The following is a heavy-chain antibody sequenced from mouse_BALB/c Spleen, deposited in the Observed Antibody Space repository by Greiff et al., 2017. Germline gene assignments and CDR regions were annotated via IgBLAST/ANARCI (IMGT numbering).Heavy chain of an antibody. CDR1: GYAFTNYL. V-gene: IGHV1-54*01. J-gene: IGHJ4*01. CDR2: INPGSGGT. Sequence: QVQLQQSGAELVRPGTSVKVSCKASGYAFTNYLIEWVKQRPGQGLEWIGVINPGSGGTNYNEKFKGKATLTADKSSSTAYMQLSSLTSDDSAVYFCARYPHYYGSSYDAMDYWGQGTSVTVSS. CDR3: ARYPHYYGSSYDAMDY. D-gene: IGHD1-1*01.